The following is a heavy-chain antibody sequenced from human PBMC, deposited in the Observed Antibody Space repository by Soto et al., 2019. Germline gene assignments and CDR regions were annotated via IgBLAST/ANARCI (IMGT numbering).Heavy chain of an antibody. Sequence: SETLSLTCTVSGGSVSSGSYYWSWIRQPPGKGLEWIGYIYYSGSTNYNPSLKSRVTISVDTSKNQFSLKLSSVTAADTAVYYCARALTYDLWSGPRSAFDIWGQGTMVTVSS. D-gene: IGHD3-3*01. CDR3: ARALTYDLWSGPRSAFDI. CDR1: GGSVSSGSYY. J-gene: IGHJ3*02. CDR2: IYYSGST. V-gene: IGHV4-61*01.